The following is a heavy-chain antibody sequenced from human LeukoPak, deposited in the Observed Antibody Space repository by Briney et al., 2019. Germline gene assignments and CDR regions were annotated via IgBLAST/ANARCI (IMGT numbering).Heavy chain of an antibody. CDR2: IKSKTDGGTT. CDR1: GFTFSNGW. CDR3: TASHYYGSGSPTFDY. V-gene: IGHV3-15*01. D-gene: IGHD3-10*01. Sequence: GGSLRLSCAASGFTFSNGWMNWVRQAPGKGLGWVGRIKSKTDGGTTDYAAPVEGRFTVSRDDSKNTLYLEMNSLKTEDTAVYYCTASHYYGSGSPTFDYWGQGTLVTVSS. J-gene: IGHJ4*02.